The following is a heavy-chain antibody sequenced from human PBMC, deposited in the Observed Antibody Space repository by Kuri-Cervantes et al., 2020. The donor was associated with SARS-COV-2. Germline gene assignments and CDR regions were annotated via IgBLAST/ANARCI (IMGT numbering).Heavy chain of an antibody. CDR3: ARAGITMVRGVINNWFDP. CDR2: INHSGNT. D-gene: IGHD3-10*01. CDR1: GGSFSDYY. J-gene: IGHJ5*02. Sequence: GSRRLSCAVYGGSFSDYYWSWVRQPPGKGLEWIGEINHSGNTNYDPSLKSRVTISIDTSKNQFSLKLSSVTAADTAVYYCARAGITMVRGVINNWFDPWGQGTLVTVSS. V-gene: IGHV4-34*01.